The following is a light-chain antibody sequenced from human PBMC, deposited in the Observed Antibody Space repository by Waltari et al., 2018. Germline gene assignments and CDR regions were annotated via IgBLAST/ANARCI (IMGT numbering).Light chain of an antibody. J-gene: IGLJ3*02. V-gene: IGLV2-23*01. CDR1: SSDVGSYNL. CDR3: CAHAGSGIWV. CDR2: EDT. Sequence: QSALTQPASVSGSPGQSITLSCTGTSSDVGSYNLVSWYQQHPGKVPKLIIYEDTKRPSGVSDRFSGSKSGNTASLTISWLQAEDEADYHCCAHAGSGIWVFGGGTKLTVL.